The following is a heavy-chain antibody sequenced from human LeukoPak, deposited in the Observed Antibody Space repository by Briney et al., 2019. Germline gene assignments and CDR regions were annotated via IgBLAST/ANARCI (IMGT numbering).Heavy chain of an antibody. Sequence: PGKSLRLSCAASGFTFRSYGMHWVRQSPGKGLGWVAVILYNGSNEYYADSVKGRFTISRDNSKNTLYLQMHSLRPEDTAVYYCTKDESSGWLQYWGQGTLVTVSS. CDR2: ILYNGSNE. CDR1: GFTFRSYG. D-gene: IGHD6-19*01. CDR3: TKDESSGWLQY. J-gene: IGHJ4*02. V-gene: IGHV3-30*18.